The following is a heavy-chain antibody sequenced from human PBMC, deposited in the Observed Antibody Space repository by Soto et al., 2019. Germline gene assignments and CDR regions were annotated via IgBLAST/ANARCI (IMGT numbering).Heavy chain of an antibody. J-gene: IGHJ4*02. CDR3: VRDLLGDYGAYFDY. V-gene: IGHV1-3*04. D-gene: IGHD4-17*01. Sequence: GASVKVSCKASGYTFTRHYMHWVRQAPGQGLEWMGSVNTANGDTGYSQSFQGRLTFTWDTSATTVYMELSSLTSEDAAVHYCVRDLLGDYGAYFDYWGQGTLVTVSS. CDR1: GYTFTRHY. CDR2: VNTANGDT.